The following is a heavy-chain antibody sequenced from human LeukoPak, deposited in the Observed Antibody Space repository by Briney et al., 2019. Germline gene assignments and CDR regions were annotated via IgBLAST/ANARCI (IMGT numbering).Heavy chain of an antibody. V-gene: IGHV3-64*01. CDR2: ISSNGGST. Sequence: GGSLRLSCAASGFTFSSYAMHWVRQAPGKGLEYVSAISSNGGSTYYANSVKGRFTISRDNSKNTLYLQMGSLRAEDMAVYYCARDSADQGVYWGQGTLVTVSS. CDR3: ARDSADQGVY. J-gene: IGHJ4*02. CDR1: GFTFSSYA.